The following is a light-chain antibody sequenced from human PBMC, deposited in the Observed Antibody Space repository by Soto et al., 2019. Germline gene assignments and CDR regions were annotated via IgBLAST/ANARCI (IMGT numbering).Light chain of an antibody. V-gene: IGKV3-20*01. Sequence: EIVLTQSPGTLSVSPGEGATLSCRASQTVLSGYFAWYQQRPGQAPRLLIYGASSRAAGIPDRFSGRGSGTDFTLTISRLEPEDSAVYYCQQYATSPRTFGQGTKVDIK. J-gene: IGKJ1*01. CDR3: QQYATSPRT. CDR2: GAS. CDR1: QTVLSGY.